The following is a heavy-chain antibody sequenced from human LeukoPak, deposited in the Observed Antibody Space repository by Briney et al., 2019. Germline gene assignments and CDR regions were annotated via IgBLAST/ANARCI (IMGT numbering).Heavy chain of an antibody. D-gene: IGHD6-6*01. V-gene: IGHV3-30*02. CDR1: GFTFSIYG. CDR3: ARDPAARSYMDV. Sequence: GGSLRLSCAASGFTFSIYGMHWVRQAPGKGLEWVAFIRYVGSNKYYADSVKGRFTISRDNSKNTLYLQMNSLRAEDTAVYYCARDPAARSYMDVWGKGTTVTVSS. CDR2: IRYVGSNK. J-gene: IGHJ6*03.